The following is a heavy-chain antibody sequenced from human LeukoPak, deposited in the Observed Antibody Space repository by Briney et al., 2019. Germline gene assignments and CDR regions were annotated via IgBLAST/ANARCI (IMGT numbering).Heavy chain of an antibody. V-gene: IGHV1-46*01. CDR3: ARGGAYDFWSGYPFAFDI. D-gene: IGHD3-3*01. Sequence: GASVKVSCKASGYTFTSYYMHWVRQAPGQGLEWMGIINPSGGSTSYAQKFQGRVTMTRDMSTSTVYMELSSLRSEDTAVYYCARGGAYDFWSGYPFAFDIWGQGTMVTVSS. J-gene: IGHJ3*02. CDR1: GYTFTSYY. CDR2: INPSGGST.